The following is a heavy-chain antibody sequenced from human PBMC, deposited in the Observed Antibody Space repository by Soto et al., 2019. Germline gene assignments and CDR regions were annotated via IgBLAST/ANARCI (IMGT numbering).Heavy chain of an antibody. D-gene: IGHD3-22*01. CDR1: GLTVSSFG. J-gene: IGHJ4*02. CDR3: AKEQHYYDSSGPDY. V-gene: IGHV3-30*18. CDR2: ISYDGSNK. Sequence: AGSLRLSCAASGLTVSSFGIPWVRQAPGKGLEWVAVISYDGSNKYYADSVKGRFTISRDNSKNTLYLQMNSLRAEDTAVYYCAKEQHYYDSSGPDYWGQGT.